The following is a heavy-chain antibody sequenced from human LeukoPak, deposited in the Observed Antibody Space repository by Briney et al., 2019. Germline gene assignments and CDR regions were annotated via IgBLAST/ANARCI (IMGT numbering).Heavy chain of an antibody. V-gene: IGHV1-3*01. CDR3: AGSGDYVGY. CDR2: INAGIGNT. Sequence: GASVKVSCKASGYTFTSYAMHWVRQAPGQRLEWMGWINAGIGNTKYSQKFQGRVTITRDTSASTAYMELSSLRSEDTAVYYCAGSGDYVGYWGQGTLVTVSS. CDR1: GYTFTSYA. J-gene: IGHJ4*02.